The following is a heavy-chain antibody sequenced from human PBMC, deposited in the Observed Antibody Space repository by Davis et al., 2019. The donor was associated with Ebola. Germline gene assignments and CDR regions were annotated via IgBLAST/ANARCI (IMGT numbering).Heavy chain of an antibody. D-gene: IGHD3-3*02. J-gene: IGHJ4*02. Sequence: GESPNTPCQCSGYSFTTYWIAWVRQMPGKGSEWVGTMYAGDTDTRYSPSFEGQVTLSVDRSISTAYLKWSSLKASDTAMYYCAMGTSLARNFDYWGQGTLVTVSS. V-gene: IGHV5-51*01. CDR3: AMGTSLARNFDY. CDR2: MYAGDTDT. CDR1: GYSFTTYW.